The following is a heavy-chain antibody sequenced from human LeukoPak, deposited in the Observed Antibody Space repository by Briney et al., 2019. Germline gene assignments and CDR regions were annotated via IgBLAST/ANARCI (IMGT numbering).Heavy chain of an antibody. V-gene: IGHV4-34*01. CDR3: ARQGTWEWLLYHFDY. J-gene: IGHJ4*02. Sequence: PSETLSLTCAVYGGSFSGYYWSWIRQPPGKGLEWIGEINHSGSTNYNPSLKSRVTISVDTSKNQFSLKLSSVTAADTAVYYCARQGTWEWLLYHFDYWGQGTLVTVSS. D-gene: IGHD3-3*01. CDR1: GGSFSGYY. CDR2: INHSGST.